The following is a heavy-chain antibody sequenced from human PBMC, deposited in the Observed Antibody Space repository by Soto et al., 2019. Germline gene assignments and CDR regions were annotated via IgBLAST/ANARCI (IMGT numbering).Heavy chain of an antibody. CDR1: GGSFSGYY. D-gene: IGHD6-19*01. CDR2: INHSGST. J-gene: IGHJ4*02. V-gene: IGHV4-34*01. CDR3: ARPIAVEPHYYFDY. Sequence: PSETLSLTCAVYGGSFSGYYWSWIRQPPGKGLEWIGEINHSGSTNYNPSLKSRVTISVDTSKNQFSLKLSSVTAADTAVYYCARPIAVEPHYYFDYWGQGTLVTVSS.